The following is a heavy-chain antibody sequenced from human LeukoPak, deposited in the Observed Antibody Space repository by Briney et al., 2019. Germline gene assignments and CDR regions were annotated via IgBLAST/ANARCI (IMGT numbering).Heavy chain of an antibody. CDR2: IYPGDSDT. CDR3: ARQGLPGYYDSSGSIDY. J-gene: IGHJ4*02. V-gene: IGHV5-51*01. D-gene: IGHD3-22*01. CDR1: GYSFTSYW. Sequence: GESLKISCKGSGYSFTSYWISWVRQMPGKGLEWMGIIYPGDSDTRYSPSFQGQVTISADKSISTAYLQWSSLKASDTAMYYCARQGLPGYYDSSGSIDYWGQGTLVTVSS.